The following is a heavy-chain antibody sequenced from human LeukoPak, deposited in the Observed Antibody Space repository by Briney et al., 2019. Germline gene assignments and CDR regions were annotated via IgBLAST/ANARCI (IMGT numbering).Heavy chain of an antibody. D-gene: IGHD3-9*01. CDR3: ARGVLTGYYSLNY. V-gene: IGHV1-18*01. CDR1: GYTFTSYG. CDR2: ISAYNGNT. Sequence: ASVTVSFKASGYTFTSYGISWVRQAPGKGLDWMGWISAYNGNTNYAQKLQGRVTMTTDTSTSTPYMELRSLRSDDTAVYYCARGVLTGYYSLNYWGQGTLVTVSP. J-gene: IGHJ4*02.